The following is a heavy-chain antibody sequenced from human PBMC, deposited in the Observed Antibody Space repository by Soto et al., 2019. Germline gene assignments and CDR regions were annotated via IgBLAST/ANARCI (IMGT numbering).Heavy chain of an antibody. CDR1: GYTFTIYG. D-gene: IGHD3-22*01. CDR3: ARVDYYDSSCYYGY. Sequence: QVQLVQSGAEVKKPGASVKVSCKASGYTFTIYGISWVRQSPGPGLEWMGWISGYNGNTDYAQNLQDRVTLTTDASTSSVYMELRSLRSDDTAVYYCARVDYYDSSCYYGYWGQGTLITVSS. CDR2: ISGYNGNT. J-gene: IGHJ4*02. V-gene: IGHV1-18*04.